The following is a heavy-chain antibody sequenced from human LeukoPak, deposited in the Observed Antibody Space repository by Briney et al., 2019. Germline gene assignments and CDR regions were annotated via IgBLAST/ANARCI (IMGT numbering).Heavy chain of an antibody. Sequence: SETLSLTCTVSGGSISSYYWSWIRQPPGKGLEWIRYIYYSGSTNYNPSLKSRVTISVDTSKNQFSLKLSSVTAADTAVYYCARARRDCSGGSCQPGWFDPWGQGTLVTVSS. CDR3: ARARRDCSGGSCQPGWFDP. CDR2: IYYSGST. D-gene: IGHD2-15*01. J-gene: IGHJ5*02. V-gene: IGHV4-59*01. CDR1: GGSISSYY.